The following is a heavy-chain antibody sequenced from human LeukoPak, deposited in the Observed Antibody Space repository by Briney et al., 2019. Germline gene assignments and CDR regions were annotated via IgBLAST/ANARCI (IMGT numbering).Heavy chain of an antibody. CDR1: GYSFTNYW. D-gene: IGHD2-2*01. V-gene: IGHV5-51*01. CDR3: AIGGDSSTSCYRCFNY. CDR2: IYPDDSDT. J-gene: IGHJ4*02. Sequence: GESLKIFCEGSGYSFTNYWIGWVRQMPGKGLEWGGIIYPDDSDTRYSPSFQGQVTISADKSIGTACLQWSSLTASDTAMYYCAIGGDSSTSCYRCFNYWGQGTLVTVSS.